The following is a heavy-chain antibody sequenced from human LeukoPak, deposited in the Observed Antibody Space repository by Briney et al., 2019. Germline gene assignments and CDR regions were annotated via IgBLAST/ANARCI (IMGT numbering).Heavy chain of an antibody. D-gene: IGHD5-12*01. CDR2: ISSSGSTI. CDR1: GFTFSSYE. J-gene: IGHJ4*02. Sequence: GGSLRLSCAASGFTFSSYEMNWVRQAPGKGLEWVSYISSSGSTIYYADSVKGRFTISRDNAKNSLYLQMNSLRAEDTAVYYCAKDRASHSGYPLLDYWGQGTLVTVSS. V-gene: IGHV3-48*03. CDR3: AKDRASHSGYPLLDY.